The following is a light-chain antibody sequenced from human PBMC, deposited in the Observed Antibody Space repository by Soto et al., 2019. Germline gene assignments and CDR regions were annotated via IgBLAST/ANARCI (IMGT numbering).Light chain of an antibody. CDR1: QSVGSY. V-gene: IGKV3-20*01. CDR3: EHYGGPPPWT. CDR2: GAS. J-gene: IGKJ1*01. Sequence: ENVLTQSPGTLSLSPGERATLSCRASQSVGSYLGWYQKKPGQAPRLLIYGASNRATGITDRFSGSGSGTDFTLTISRLEPEEFAVYYCEHYGGPPPWTFGQGTKVEIK.